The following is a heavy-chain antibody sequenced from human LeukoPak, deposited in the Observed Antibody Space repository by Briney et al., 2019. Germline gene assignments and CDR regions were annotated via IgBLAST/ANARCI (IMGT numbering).Heavy chain of an antibody. D-gene: IGHD1-7*01. CDR2: INPNSGGT. Sequence: ASVKVSCKASGYTFTSYDINWVRQAPGQGLEWMGWINPNSGGTNYAQKFQGRVTMTRDTSISTAYMELSRLRSDDTAVYYCARVDNWNYNYWGQGTLVTVSS. CDR1: GYTFTSYD. CDR3: ARVDNWNYNY. J-gene: IGHJ4*02. V-gene: IGHV1-2*02.